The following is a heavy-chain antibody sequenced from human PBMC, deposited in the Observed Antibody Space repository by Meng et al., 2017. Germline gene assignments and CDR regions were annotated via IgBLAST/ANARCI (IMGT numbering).Heavy chain of an antibody. CDR2: IIPIFGTA. CDR3: ARGPFDY. CDR1: GETFSRYA. J-gene: IGHJ4*02. Sequence: HVQLVQSGAEVKKPASSVKAYCKTSGETFSRYAFSWVRPAPGQGIGWMGGIIPIFGTANYAQKFQGRVTITADKSTSPAYMELSSLRSEDTAVYYCARGPFDYWGQGILVAASS. V-gene: IGHV1-69*06.